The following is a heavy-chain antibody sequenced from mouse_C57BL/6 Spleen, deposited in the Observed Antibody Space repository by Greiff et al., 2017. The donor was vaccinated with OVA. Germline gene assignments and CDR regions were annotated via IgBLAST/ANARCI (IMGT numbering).Heavy chain of an antibody. CDR1: GYTFTSYW. D-gene: IGHD2-14*01. Sequence: QVQLQQPGAELVKPGASVKLSCKASGYTFTSYWMQWVKQRPGQGLEWIGEIDPSDSYTNYNQKFKGKATLTVDTSSSTAYMQLSSLTSEDSAVYYCARGRYMDYWGQGTSVTVSS. CDR3: ARGRYMDY. V-gene: IGHV1-50*01. CDR2: IDPSDSYT. J-gene: IGHJ4*01.